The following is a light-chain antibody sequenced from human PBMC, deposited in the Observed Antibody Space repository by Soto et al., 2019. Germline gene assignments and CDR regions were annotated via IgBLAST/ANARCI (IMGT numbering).Light chain of an antibody. CDR2: AES. Sequence: EIVMTQSPATLSVSPGERATLSCRASQSVSSNLAWYQQKPGQAPSLLIYAESTRATGIPARFSGSGSGTDFTLTISSLQSEDFAVYYCQQYNNWPLTFGGGTKVEIK. CDR3: QQYNNWPLT. CDR1: QSVSSN. J-gene: IGKJ4*01. V-gene: IGKV3-15*01.